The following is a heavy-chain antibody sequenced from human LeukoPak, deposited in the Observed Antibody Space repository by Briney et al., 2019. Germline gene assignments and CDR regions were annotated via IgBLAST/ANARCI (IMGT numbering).Heavy chain of an antibody. CDR3: AKGVESGGFFGY. J-gene: IGHJ4*02. CDR1: GFTFSSYG. CDR2: ISYDGNNQ. D-gene: IGHD6-25*01. Sequence: GRSLRLSCAASGFTFSSYGMHWVRQAPGKGLEWVAFISYDGNNQYYADSVKGRFTISRDNSKNTLSLQMNSLRAEDTAVYYCAKGVESGGFFGYWGQGTLVTVSS. V-gene: IGHV3-30*18.